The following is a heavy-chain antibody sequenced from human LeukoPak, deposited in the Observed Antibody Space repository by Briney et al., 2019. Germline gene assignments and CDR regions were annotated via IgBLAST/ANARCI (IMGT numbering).Heavy chain of an antibody. CDR2: IRYDGSNK. V-gene: IGHV3-30*02. CDR1: GFTFSSYG. D-gene: IGHD1-26*01. CDR3: ARALIVGATLLWFDP. Sequence: GGSLRLSCAASGFTFSSYGMHWVRQAPGKGLEWVAFIRYDGSNKYYADSVKGRFTISRDNSKNTLYLQMNSLRAEDTAVYYCARALIVGATLLWFDPWGQGTLVTVSS. J-gene: IGHJ5*02.